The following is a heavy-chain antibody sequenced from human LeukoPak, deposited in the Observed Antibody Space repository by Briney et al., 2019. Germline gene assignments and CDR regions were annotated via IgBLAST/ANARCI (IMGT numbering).Heavy chain of an antibody. J-gene: IGHJ4*02. D-gene: IGHD5-12*01. V-gene: IGHV1-2*02. Sequence: ASVKVSSTASGYTFTGYSMHWVRQAPGQGLEWMGWINPNSGGTNFAQEFQGRVTMTRDTSISTACMELSRLRSDDTAVYYCARSKNGYDYFFDYWGQGTLVTVSS. CDR2: INPNSGGT. CDR1: GYTFTGYS. CDR3: ARSKNGYDYFFDY.